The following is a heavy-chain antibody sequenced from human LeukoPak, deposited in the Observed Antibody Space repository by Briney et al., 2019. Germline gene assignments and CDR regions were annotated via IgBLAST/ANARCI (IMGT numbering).Heavy chain of an antibody. Sequence: GGSLRLSCAASGFSVSSKYMSWVRQAPGKGLEWVSVIYSGDTTYYADSVKGRFTISRDNAKNSLYLQMNSLRAEDTAVYYCAKGKDSVAGATNDYWGQGTLVTVSS. V-gene: IGHV3-53*01. CDR2: IYSGDTT. J-gene: IGHJ4*02. CDR3: AKGKDSVAGATNDY. D-gene: IGHD6-19*01. CDR1: GFSVSSKY.